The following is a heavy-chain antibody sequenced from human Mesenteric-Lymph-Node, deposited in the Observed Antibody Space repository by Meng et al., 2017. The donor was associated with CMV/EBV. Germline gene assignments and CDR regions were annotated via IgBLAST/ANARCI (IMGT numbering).Heavy chain of an antibody. V-gene: IGHV1-2*02. J-gene: IGHJ4*02. Sequence: ASVKVSCKAYRDTFSDNYIHWVRQAPGQGLEWMGWINPGSGGTKYAQKFQGRVTMTSDTSINTAYMDLSRLGPDDTAVYYCARSIWSGNFVGGYWGQGTLVTVSS. CDR1: RDTFSDNY. CDR3: ARSIWSGNFVGGY. CDR2: INPGSGGT. D-gene: IGHD3-3*01.